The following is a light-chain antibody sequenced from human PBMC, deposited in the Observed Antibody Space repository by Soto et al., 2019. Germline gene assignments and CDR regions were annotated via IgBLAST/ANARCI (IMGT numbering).Light chain of an antibody. J-gene: IGLJ3*02. Sequence: QSALTQPRSLSGSPGQSVTISCTGASSDLGDSNFVSWYQQHPGEVPKLLIYDVNKRPSGVPDRFSGSKSGNTASLTISGRQAEDEADYYCCSYTGNWVFGVGTKLTVL. CDR1: SSDLGDSNF. V-gene: IGLV2-11*01. CDR3: CSYTGNWV. CDR2: DVN.